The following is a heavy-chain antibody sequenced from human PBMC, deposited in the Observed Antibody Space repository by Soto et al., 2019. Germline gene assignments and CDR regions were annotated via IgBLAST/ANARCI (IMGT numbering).Heavy chain of an antibody. CDR2: IYTSGST. D-gene: IGHD2-8*01. CDR3: ARDPGLGYCTNGVCLYGMDV. V-gene: IGHV4-4*07. CDR1: GGSISSYY. J-gene: IGHJ6*02. Sequence: SETLSLTCTVSGGSISSYYWSWIRQPAGKGLEWIGRIYTSGSTNYNPSLKSRVTMSVDTPKNQFSLKLSSVTAADTAVYYCARDPGLGYCTNGVCLYGMDVWGQGTTVTVSS.